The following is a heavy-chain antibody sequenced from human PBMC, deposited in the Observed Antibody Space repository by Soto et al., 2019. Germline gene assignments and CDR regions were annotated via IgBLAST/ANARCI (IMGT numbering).Heavy chain of an antibody. D-gene: IGHD4-17*01. Sequence: NNFGKASGWDIVNNSMGGVRQMPGKGLEWMGIIYPGDSDTRYSPSFQGQVTISADKSISTAYLQWSSLKASDTAMYYCARLETTVTTTDYWGQGTLVTVS. CDR2: IYPGDSDT. CDR1: GWDIVNNS. V-gene: IGHV5-51*01. CDR3: ARLETTVTTTDY. J-gene: IGHJ4*02.